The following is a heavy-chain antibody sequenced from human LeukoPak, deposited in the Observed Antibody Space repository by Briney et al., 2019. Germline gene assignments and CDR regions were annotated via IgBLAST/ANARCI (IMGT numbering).Heavy chain of an antibody. J-gene: IGHJ6*02. CDR1: GYTFTSYG. Sequence: GASVTVSCKASGYTFTSYGISWVRQAPGQGLEWMGWISAYNGNTNYAQKLQGRVTMTTDTSTSTAYMELRSLRSDDTAVYYCARDGPPYYYGSGSYAHYYYGMDVWGQGTTVTVSS. CDR2: ISAYNGNT. D-gene: IGHD3-10*01. V-gene: IGHV1-18*01. CDR3: ARDGPPYYYGSGSYAHYYYGMDV.